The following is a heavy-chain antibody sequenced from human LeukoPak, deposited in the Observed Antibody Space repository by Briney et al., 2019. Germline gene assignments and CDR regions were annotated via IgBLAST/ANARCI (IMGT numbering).Heavy chain of an antibody. Sequence: SETLSLTCTVSGGSISCYYWSWIRQPAGQGLEWIGRIYTSGSTNYNPSLKSRVTMSVDTSKNQFSLKLSSVTAADTAVYYCASDPDGYSSMVWGQGTLVTVSS. D-gene: IGHD5-18*01. J-gene: IGHJ4*02. CDR3: ASDPDGYSSMV. CDR1: GGSISCYY. CDR2: IYTSGST. V-gene: IGHV4-4*07.